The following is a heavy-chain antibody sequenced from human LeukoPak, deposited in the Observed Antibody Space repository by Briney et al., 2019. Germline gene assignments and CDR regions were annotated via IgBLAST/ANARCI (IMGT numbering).Heavy chain of an antibody. Sequence: GASVKVSCKASGYTFTSYYMHWVRQAPGQGLEWMGGIIPIFGTANYAQKFQGRVTITADESTSTAYMELSSLRSEDTAVYYCARESVVAAYSDYWGQGTLVTVSS. CDR1: GYTFTSYY. CDR3: ARESVVAAYSDY. CDR2: IIPIFGTA. J-gene: IGHJ4*02. D-gene: IGHD2-15*01. V-gene: IGHV1-69*13.